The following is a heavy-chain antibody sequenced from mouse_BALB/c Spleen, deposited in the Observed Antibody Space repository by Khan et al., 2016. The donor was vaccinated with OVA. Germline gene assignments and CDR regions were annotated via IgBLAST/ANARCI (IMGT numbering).Heavy chain of an antibody. CDR3: ARPPYFSYTLDH. V-gene: IGHV9-3-1*01. CDR2: INTYTGEP. Sequence: QIQLVQSGPELKKPGETVKISCKASGYTFTNYGMNWVKQSPGKALKWMGWINTYTGEPTYADDFKGRFAFSLETSANTAFLQINNLKNEDTATYFCARPPYFSYTLDHWCQGTSVTVSS. D-gene: IGHD2-10*01. J-gene: IGHJ4*01. CDR1: GYTFTNYG.